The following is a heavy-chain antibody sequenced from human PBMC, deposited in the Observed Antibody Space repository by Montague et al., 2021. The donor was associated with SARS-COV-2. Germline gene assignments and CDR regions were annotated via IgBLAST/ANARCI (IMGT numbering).Heavy chain of an antibody. CDR1: GGSFSGYY. J-gene: IGHJ5*02. V-gene: IGHV4-34*01. D-gene: IGHD3-10*01. CDR3: ARGRKRITVVRGVIIDWFDP. Sequence: SETLSLTCAVYGGSFSGYYWSWIRQPPGKGLEWIGEINHSGSTNHNPSLKSGVTISVDTSKNQFSLKLSSVTAADTAVYYCARGRKRITVVRGVIIDWFDPWGQGTLVTVSS. CDR2: INHSGST.